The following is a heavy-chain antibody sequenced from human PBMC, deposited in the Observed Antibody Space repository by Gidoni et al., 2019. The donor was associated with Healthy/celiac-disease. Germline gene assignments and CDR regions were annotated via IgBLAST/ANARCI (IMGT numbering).Heavy chain of an antibody. CDR1: GGSISSSRYY. Sequence: QLQLQESGPGLVKPSETLSLTCTVAGGSISSSRYYWGWIRQPPGKGLEWIGSIYYSGRTYYNPSLKSRVTISVDTSKNQFSLKRSSVTAADTAVYYCVMFRTGDSYWGQGTLVTVSS. D-gene: IGHD7-27*01. J-gene: IGHJ4*02. CDR3: VMFRTGDSY. V-gene: IGHV4-39*01. CDR2: IYYSGRT.